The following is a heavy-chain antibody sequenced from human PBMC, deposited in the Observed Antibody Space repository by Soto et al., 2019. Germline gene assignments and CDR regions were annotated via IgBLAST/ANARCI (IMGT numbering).Heavy chain of an antibody. J-gene: IGHJ4*02. Sequence: GGSLRLSCAASGFTFSGYWMHWVRQAPGKGLVWVSRIRSDGSITSYADSVKGRFTISRDNAKNSLYLQMNSLRAEDTAVYYCAREMIAALSFDYWGQGTLVTVSS. CDR2: IRSDGSIT. CDR1: GFTFSGYW. CDR3: AREMIAALSFDY. D-gene: IGHD6-6*01. V-gene: IGHV3-74*01.